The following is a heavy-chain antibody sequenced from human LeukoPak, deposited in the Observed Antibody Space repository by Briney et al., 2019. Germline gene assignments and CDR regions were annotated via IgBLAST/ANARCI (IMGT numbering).Heavy chain of an antibody. CDR2: IYHSGST. J-gene: IGHJ4*02. D-gene: IGHD1-26*01. CDR1: GYSISSGYY. CDR3: ARGARSGSSAYGY. V-gene: IGHV4-38-2*02. Sequence: PSETLSLTCTVSGYSISSGYYWGWIRQPPGKGLEWIGSIYHSGSTYYNPSLKSRVTISVDTSKNQFSLKLSSVTAAGTAVYYCARGARSGSSAYGYWGQGTLVTVSS.